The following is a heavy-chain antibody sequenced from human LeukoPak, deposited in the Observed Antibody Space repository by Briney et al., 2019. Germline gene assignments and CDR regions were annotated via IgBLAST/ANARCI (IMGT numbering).Heavy chain of an antibody. J-gene: IGHJ1*01. CDR3: AGAAVTTSRYFQH. Sequence: SETLSLTCTVSGGSISNYYWSWIRQPPGKGLEWIGYIYNSGHTNYNPSLKSRVTISEDTSKNQLSLKLSSVTAADTAVYYCAGAAVTTSRYFQHWGQGTLVTVSS. D-gene: IGHD4-17*01. CDR1: GGSISNYY. V-gene: IGHV4-59*01. CDR2: IYNSGHT.